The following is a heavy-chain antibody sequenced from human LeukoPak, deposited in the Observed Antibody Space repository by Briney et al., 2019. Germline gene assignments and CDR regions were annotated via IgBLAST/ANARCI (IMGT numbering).Heavy chain of an antibody. CDR1: GGTFGSYA. V-gene: IGHV1-69*13. CDR3: ATSFLDLVPEWELPYYFDY. CDR2: IIPIFGTA. D-gene: IGHD1-26*01. Sequence: SVKVSCKASGGTFGSYAISWVRQAPGQGLEWMGGIIPIFGTANYAQKFQGRVTITADESTSTAYMELSSLRSEDTAVYYCATSFLDLVPEWELPYYFDYWGQGTLVTVSS. J-gene: IGHJ4*02.